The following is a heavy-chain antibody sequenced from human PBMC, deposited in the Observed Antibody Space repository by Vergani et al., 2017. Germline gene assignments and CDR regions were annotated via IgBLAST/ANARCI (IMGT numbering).Heavy chain of an antibody. Sequence: QVQLVESGGGLVKPGGSLRLSCAASGFTFSDYYMSWIRQAPGKGLEWVSYISSSGSTKYYADSAKGRFTISRDNVKKSLYLQMNSLRAEDTAVYYCAREGILGRVHSFDYWGQGSLVTVSS. CDR2: ISSSGSTK. D-gene: IGHD1-1*01. CDR3: AREGILGRVHSFDY. CDR1: GFTFSDYY. J-gene: IGHJ4*02. V-gene: IGHV3-11*01.